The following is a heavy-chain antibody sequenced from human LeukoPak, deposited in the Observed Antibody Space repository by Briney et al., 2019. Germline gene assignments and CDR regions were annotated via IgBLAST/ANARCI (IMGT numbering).Heavy chain of an antibody. CDR2: IYWDDDK. CDR1: GFSLRTSGVG. Sequence: SCPTLVKPTQTLTLTCTFSGFSLRTSGVGVGWIRQPPGKALEWLALIYWDDDKRYSPSLKSRLTITKDTSKNQVVLTMTNMDPVDTATYYCAHTNTAMVSVDYWGQGTLVTVSS. V-gene: IGHV2-5*02. CDR3: AHTNTAMVSVDY. D-gene: IGHD5-18*01. J-gene: IGHJ4*02.